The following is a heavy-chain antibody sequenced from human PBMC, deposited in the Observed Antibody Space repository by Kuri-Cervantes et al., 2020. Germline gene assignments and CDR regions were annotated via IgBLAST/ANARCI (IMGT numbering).Heavy chain of an antibody. V-gene: IGHV1-45*02. CDR1: GYTFTYRY. CDR3: ARIRKPSRAAAGTRWFDP. Sequence: SVKVSCKASGYTFTYRYLHWVRQAPGQALEWMGWITPFNGNTNYAQKFQDRVTMTRNTSISTAYMELSSLRSEDTAVYYCARIRKPSRAAAGTRWFDPWGQGTLVTVSS. J-gene: IGHJ5*02. CDR2: ITPFNGNT. D-gene: IGHD6-13*01.